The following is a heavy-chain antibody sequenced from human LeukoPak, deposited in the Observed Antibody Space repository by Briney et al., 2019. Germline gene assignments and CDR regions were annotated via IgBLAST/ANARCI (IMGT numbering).Heavy chain of an antibody. D-gene: IGHD2-15*01. CDR2: IYYSGTT. CDR1: GASIDSYY. Sequence: SETLSLTCTISGASIDSYYWSWIRQPPGKGLEWIGYIYYSGTTNYNPSLKRRVTISIDTSKNQFSLKLSSVTAADTAVYYCARAVVVRNRRYYYYYYMDVWGKGTTVIVSS. J-gene: IGHJ6*03. CDR3: ARAVVVRNRRYYYYYYMDV. V-gene: IGHV4-59*12.